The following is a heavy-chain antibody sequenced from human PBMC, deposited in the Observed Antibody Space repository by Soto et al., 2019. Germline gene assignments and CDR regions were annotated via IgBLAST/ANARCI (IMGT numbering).Heavy chain of an antibody. CDR2: ISSSSSYI. J-gene: IGHJ4*02. CDR1: GFTFSSYS. Sequence: EVQLVESGGGLVKPGGSLRLSCAASGFTFSSYSMNWVRQAPGKGLEWVSSISSSSSYIYYADSVKGRFTISRDNAKNSLYLQMNSLRAEYTAGYSCGRMDIVVVPAAIEYWGQGTLCSVSS. D-gene: IGHD2-2*03. CDR3: GRMDIVVVPAAIEY. V-gene: IGHV3-21*01.